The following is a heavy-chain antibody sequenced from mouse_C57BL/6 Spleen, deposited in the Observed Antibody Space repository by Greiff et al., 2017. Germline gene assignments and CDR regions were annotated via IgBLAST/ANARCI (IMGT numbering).Heavy chain of an antibody. Sequence: EVKLVESGGGLVQPGGSLKLSCAASGFTFSDYGMAWVRQAPRKGPEWVAFISNLAYSIYYADTVTGRFTISRENAKNTLYLEMSSLRSEDTAMYYCARLSGGNFPWFAYWGQGTLVTVSA. CDR2: ISNLAYSI. J-gene: IGHJ3*01. D-gene: IGHD2-1*01. CDR1: GFTFSDYG. V-gene: IGHV5-15*04. CDR3: ARLSGGNFPWFAY.